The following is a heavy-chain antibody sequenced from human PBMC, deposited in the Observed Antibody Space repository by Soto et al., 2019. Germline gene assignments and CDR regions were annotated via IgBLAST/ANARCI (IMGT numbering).Heavy chain of an antibody. CDR1: GGTFSSYA. J-gene: IGHJ4*02. Sequence: QVQLVQSGAEVKKPGSSVKVSCKASGGTFSSYAISWVRQAPGQGLEWMGGIIPIFGTANYAQKFQGRVTITADESTSTAYMELSSLRSEDTAVYYCARGRGEYRAARWGIAVAGTGVDYWGQGTLVTVSS. CDR2: IIPIFGTA. CDR3: ARGRGEYRAARWGIAVAGTGVDY. V-gene: IGHV1-69*01. D-gene: IGHD6-19*01.